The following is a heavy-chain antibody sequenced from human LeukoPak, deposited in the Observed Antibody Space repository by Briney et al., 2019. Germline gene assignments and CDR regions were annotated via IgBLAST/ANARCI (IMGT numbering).Heavy chain of an antibody. J-gene: IGHJ3*02. CDR3: ARGPGAFDI. V-gene: IGHV3-74*01. D-gene: IGHD2-2*01. CDR1: GFMFISYW. CDR2: INSDGSST. Sequence: GGSLDFSVVAFGFMFISYWLNWSGKPPGKGLVWVSRINSDGSSTSYADSVKGRFTISRDNAKNTLFLQMNSLRAEDTAVYYCARGPGAFDIWGQGTMVTVSS.